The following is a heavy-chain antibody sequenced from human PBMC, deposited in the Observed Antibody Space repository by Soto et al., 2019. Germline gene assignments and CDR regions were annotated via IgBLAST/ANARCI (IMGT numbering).Heavy chain of an antibody. CDR1: GNHVSANSAG. J-gene: IGHJ4*02. CDR3: VRTSWHAPTVFDF. CDR2: TYYRSKWNN. Sequence: LTCVISGNHVSANSAGWNWIRQSPSRGLEWLGRTYYRSKWNNDYAASVKSRITVNPDTSKNQFSLHLSSVTPDDTGVYYCVRTSWHAPTVFDFWGQGIQGTVSA. D-gene: IGHD1-1*01. V-gene: IGHV6-1*01.